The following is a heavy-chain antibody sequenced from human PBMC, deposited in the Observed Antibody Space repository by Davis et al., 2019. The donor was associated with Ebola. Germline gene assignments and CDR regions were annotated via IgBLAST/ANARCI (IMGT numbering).Heavy chain of an antibody. CDR2: IRDDGSNK. CDR1: GFTFSSYG. J-gene: IGHJ3*02. CDR3: ARVDASSAFDI. Sequence: GGSLRLSCAASGFTFSSYGMHWVRQAPGKGLEWVGFIRDDGSNKYYADSVKGRFTISRDNAKNSLSLQMNSLRADDTAMYYCARVDASSAFDIWGQGTMVTVSS. V-gene: IGHV3-30*02.